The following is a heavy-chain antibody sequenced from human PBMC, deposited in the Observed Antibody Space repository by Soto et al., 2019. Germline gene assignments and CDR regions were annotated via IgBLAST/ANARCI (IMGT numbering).Heavy chain of an antibody. CDR1: CGSISSGDYY. Sequence: SETLSLTCTVSCGSISSGDYYWSWIRQPPGKGLEWIGYIYYSGSTHYNPSLKSRVSISVDTSKNLFSLKLTSVSAADTAVYYCARAMVRGMTFYYYYGMDVWGQGTTVTVSS. V-gene: IGHV4-30-4*01. CDR2: IYYSGST. J-gene: IGHJ6*02. CDR3: ARAMVRGMTFYYYYGMDV. D-gene: IGHD3-10*01.